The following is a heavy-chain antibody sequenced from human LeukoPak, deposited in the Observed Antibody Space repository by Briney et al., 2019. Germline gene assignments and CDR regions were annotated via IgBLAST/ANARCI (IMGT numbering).Heavy chain of an antibody. CDR3: TREWGYCSSSSCYHFDY. CDR2: ISSSSSYI. CDR1: GFTFSSYA. Sequence: GGSLRLSCAASGFTFSSYAMNWVRQAPGKGLEWVSSISSSSSYIYYADSVKGRFTISRDNAKNSLYPQMNSLKTEDTAVYYCTREWGYCSSSSCYHFDYWGQGTLVTVSS. J-gene: IGHJ4*02. D-gene: IGHD2-2*01. V-gene: IGHV3-21*03.